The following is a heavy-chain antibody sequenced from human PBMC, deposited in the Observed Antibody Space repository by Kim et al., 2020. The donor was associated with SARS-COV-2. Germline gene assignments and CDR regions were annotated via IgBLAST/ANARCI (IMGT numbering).Heavy chain of an antibody. D-gene: IGHD6-19*01. Sequence: GGSLRRSCAASGFTVSSNYMSWVRQAPGKGLEWVSVIYSGGSTYYADSVKGRFTISRDNSKNTLYLQMNSLRAEDTAVYYCALYSSGWYFVYWGQGTLVTVSS. CDR2: IYSGGST. CDR3: ALYSSGWYFVY. V-gene: IGHV3-66*01. J-gene: IGHJ4*02. CDR1: GFTVSSNY.